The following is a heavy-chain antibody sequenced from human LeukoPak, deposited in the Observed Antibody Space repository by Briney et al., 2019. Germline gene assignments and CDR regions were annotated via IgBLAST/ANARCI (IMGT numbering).Heavy chain of an antibody. J-gene: IGHJ4*02. CDR1: GFTFSSYA. Sequence: GGSLRLSCAASGFTFSSYAMSWVRQAPGKGLEWVSAISGSGGSTYYADSVKGRFTIPRDNSKNTLYLQMNSLRAEDTAVYYCAKDSYSSSWYGGISLDYWGQGTLVTVSS. D-gene: IGHD6-13*01. CDR3: AKDSYSSSWYGGISLDY. V-gene: IGHV3-23*01. CDR2: ISGSGGST.